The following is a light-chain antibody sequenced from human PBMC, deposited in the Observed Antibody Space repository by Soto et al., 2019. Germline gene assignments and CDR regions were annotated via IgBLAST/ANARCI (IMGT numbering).Light chain of an antibody. V-gene: IGLV2-8*01. J-gene: IGLJ1*01. CDR3: SSYAGTNNLGV. Sequence: QSALTQPPSASGSPGQSVTISCTGTSSDVGYYNYVSWYQQHPGKAPKLMIYEVSKRPSGVPDRFSGSKSGNTASLTVSGFQDEDEADYYCSSYAGTNNLGVFGTGTKVTVL. CDR1: SSDVGYYNY. CDR2: EVS.